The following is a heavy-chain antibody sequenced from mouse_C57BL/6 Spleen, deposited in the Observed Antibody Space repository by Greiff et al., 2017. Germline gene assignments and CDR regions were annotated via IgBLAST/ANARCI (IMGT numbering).Heavy chain of an antibody. Sequence: QVQLQQPGAELVKPGASVKLSCKASGYTFTSYWMHWVKQRPGQGLEWIGMIHPNSGSTNYNEKFKSKATLTVDKSSSTAYMQLSSLTSEDSAVYYCALPYYSNYGAMDYWGQGTSVTVSS. CDR1: GYTFTSYW. CDR3: ALPYYSNYGAMDY. J-gene: IGHJ4*01. CDR2: IHPNSGST. V-gene: IGHV1-64*01. D-gene: IGHD2-5*01.